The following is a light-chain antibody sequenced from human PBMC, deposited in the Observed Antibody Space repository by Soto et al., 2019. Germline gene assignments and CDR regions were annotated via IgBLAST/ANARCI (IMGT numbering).Light chain of an antibody. Sequence: QSVLTQPPSASGTPGQRVTISCSGRSSNIGSNTVNWYQQLPGTAPKLLIYSNNQRPSGVPDRFSGSKSGTSASLAISGLQTEDEADYYCAAWDHSLNGPVFGGGTKLTVL. CDR3: AAWDHSLNGPV. CDR1: SSNIGSNT. CDR2: SNN. J-gene: IGLJ2*01. V-gene: IGLV1-44*01.